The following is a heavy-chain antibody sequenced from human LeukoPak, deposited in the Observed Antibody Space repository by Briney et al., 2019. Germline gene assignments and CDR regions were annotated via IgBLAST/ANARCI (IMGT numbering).Heavy chain of an antibody. CDR3: ARVPHYYGSGSYSYQDAFDI. CDR1: GGSISSYY. D-gene: IGHD3-10*01. J-gene: IGHJ3*02. CDR2: IYSSGST. Sequence: SETLSLTCTVSGGSISSYYWSWIRQPAGKGLEWIGRIYSSGSTNYNPSLKSRVTMSVDTSKNQFSLKLSSVTAADTAVYYCARVPHYYGSGSYSYQDAFDIWGQGTMVTVSS. V-gene: IGHV4-4*07.